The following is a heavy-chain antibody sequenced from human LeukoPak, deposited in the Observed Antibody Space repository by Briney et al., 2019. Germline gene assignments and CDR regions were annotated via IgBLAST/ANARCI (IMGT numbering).Heavy chain of an antibody. CDR3: AREGYDSL. D-gene: IGHD3-3*01. J-gene: IGHJ4*02. CDR1: GGSISSGNYY. Sequence: PLETLSLTCTVSGGSISSGNYYWSWIRQPAGKGLEWIGHIYTSGSTNYNPSLKSRVTISVDTSKNQFSLKLSSVTAADTAVYYCAREGYDSLWGQGTLVTVSS. CDR2: IYTSGST. V-gene: IGHV4-61*09.